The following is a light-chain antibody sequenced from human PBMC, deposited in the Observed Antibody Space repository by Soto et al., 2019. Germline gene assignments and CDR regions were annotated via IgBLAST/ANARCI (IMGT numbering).Light chain of an antibody. J-gene: IGKJ4*01. CDR3: QQYNIWPLT. CDR1: QTVRDN. V-gene: IGKV3D-15*01. Sequence: EIVLTPSPATLSVSPGERATLSCRASQTVRDNLAWYQQKPGHAPRLLIYGASTRATGIPARFSGSGSGTEFTLTIDTLQSADFAVYYCQQYNIWPLTFGGGTKVEIK. CDR2: GAS.